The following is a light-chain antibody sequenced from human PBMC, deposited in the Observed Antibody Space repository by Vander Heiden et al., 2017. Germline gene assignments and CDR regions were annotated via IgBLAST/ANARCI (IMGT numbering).Light chain of an antibody. J-gene: IGKJ2*03. V-gene: IGKV1-39*01. Sequence: DIQMTQSPSSLSASVGDRVTITCRASQSISTYLHWYQQKPGKAPNLLIYGASSLQSGVPSRFSGSGSGTDFTLTISSLQPEDFATYYCQHSYSPPYSFGRGTNLDIK. CDR2: GAS. CDR1: QSISTY. CDR3: QHSYSPPYS.